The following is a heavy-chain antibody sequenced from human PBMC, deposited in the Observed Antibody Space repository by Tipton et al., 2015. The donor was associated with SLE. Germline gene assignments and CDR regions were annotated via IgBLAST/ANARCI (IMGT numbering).Heavy chain of an antibody. Sequence: GSLSLSCAASGFTFSNFGMSWVRQAPGKGLVWVSRIYTDGSRITYADSVKGRFTISRDNAKNTLYLQMNSLRAEDTAVYYCARGLLSDYGIDSWGQGTLVTVSS. CDR1: GFTFSNFG. J-gene: IGHJ4*02. D-gene: IGHD4-17*01. CDR3: ARGLLSDYGIDS. V-gene: IGHV3-74*03. CDR2: IYTDGSRI.